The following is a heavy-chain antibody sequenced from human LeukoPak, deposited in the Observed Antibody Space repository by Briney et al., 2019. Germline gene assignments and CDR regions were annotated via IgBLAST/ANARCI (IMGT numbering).Heavy chain of an antibody. CDR2: IKQDGSEK. V-gene: IGHV3-7*04. J-gene: IGHJ4*02. CDR3: AREGYSYGLNY. CDR1: GFTFSCYW. D-gene: IGHD5-18*01. Sequence: GGSLRLSCAASGFTFSCYWMSWVRQAPGKGLEWVANIKQDGSEKYYVDSVKGRFTISRDNAKNSLYLQMNSLRAEDTAVYYCAREGYSYGLNYWGQGTLVTVSS.